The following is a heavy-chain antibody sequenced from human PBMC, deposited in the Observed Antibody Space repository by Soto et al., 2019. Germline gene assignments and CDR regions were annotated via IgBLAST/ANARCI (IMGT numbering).Heavy chain of an antibody. CDR1: GGSFSNYA. J-gene: IGHJ6*02. CDR3: ARDVDSGCESPNYNYYGMAV. Sequence: GASVKVSCKASGGSFSNYAISWVRRAPGQGLEWMGAIIPIFGVPNYAQNFRGRVTITADDSTSTAYMELSSLTSEDTATYFCARDVDSGCESPNYNYYGMAVWGQGTTVTVSS. CDR2: IIPIFGVP. D-gene: IGHD5-12*01. V-gene: IGHV1-69*13.